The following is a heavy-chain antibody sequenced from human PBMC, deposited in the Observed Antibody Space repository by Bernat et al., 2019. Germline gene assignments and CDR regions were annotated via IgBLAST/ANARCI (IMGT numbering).Heavy chain of an antibody. CDR2: ISSSGSTI. Sequence: EVQLVESGGGLVQPGGSLRLSCVASGFTFSDYEMNWVRQAPGKGLEWVAYISSSGSTIYYADSVKGRFTISRDNAKNSLYLQMNSLRAEDTAVYYCAREEDYDSVWGSSRQWSYFDNWGQGILVTVSS. V-gene: IGHV3-48*03. CDR1: GFTFSDYE. D-gene: IGHD3-16*02. CDR3: AREEDYDSVWGSSRQWSYFDN. J-gene: IGHJ4*02.